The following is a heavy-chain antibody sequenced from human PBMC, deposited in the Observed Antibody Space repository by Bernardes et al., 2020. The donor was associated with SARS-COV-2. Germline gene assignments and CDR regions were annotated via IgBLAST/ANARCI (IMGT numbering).Heavy chain of an antibody. Sequence: GGSLRLSRVVSGMTVSDDHINWFRQAPGKGLEWISYITKDGKSIIYSDSVKGRFTISRDSAENSVYLQMESLRADDTAVYYCLRDEGHRRFQFWGQGTLVTVSS. D-gene: IGHD3-3*01. J-gene: IGHJ4*02. CDR2: ITKDGKSI. V-gene: IGHV3-11*01. CDR3: LRDEGHRRFQF. CDR1: GMTVSDDH.